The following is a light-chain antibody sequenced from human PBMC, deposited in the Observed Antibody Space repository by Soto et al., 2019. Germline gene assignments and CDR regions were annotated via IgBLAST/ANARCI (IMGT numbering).Light chain of an antibody. J-gene: IGKJ1*01. CDR1: ESISSH. CDR2: EAS. V-gene: IGKV3-15*01. CDR3: QQYKYLWT. Sequence: EIVMTQSPATLSVSPGEEVTLSCRASESISSHLAWYQQRPGRSPGLLIHEASTRATGISARFSGSGSRTEFTLTISSLQSEDCAVYYCQQYKYLWTFGQGTRVELK.